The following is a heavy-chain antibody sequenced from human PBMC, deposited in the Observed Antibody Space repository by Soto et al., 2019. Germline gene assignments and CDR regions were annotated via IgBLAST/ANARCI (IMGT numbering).Heavy chain of an antibody. CDR3: TSRVIAGAGFDY. J-gene: IGHJ4*02. CDR1: GFTFSSYA. Sequence: GGSLRLSCAASGFTFSSYAMHWVRQAPGKGLEWVAVISYDGSNKYYADSVKGRFTISRDNSKNTLYLQMNSLRAEDTAVYYCTSRVIAGAGFDYWGQGTLVTVSS. CDR2: ISYDGSNK. V-gene: IGHV3-30-3*01. D-gene: IGHD6-13*01.